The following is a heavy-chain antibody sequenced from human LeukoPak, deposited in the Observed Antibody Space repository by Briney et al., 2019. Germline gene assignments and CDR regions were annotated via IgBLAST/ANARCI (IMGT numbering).Heavy chain of an antibody. Sequence: PGRSLRLSCVASGYTFSSHGMYWVRQAPGKGLEWVSYISSSSSTIYYADSVKGRFTISRDNAKNSLYLQMNSLRAEDTAVYYCARVEYSSSAGVDYWGQGTLVTVSS. CDR2: ISSSSSTI. J-gene: IGHJ4*02. CDR3: ARVEYSSSAGVDY. D-gene: IGHD6-6*01. V-gene: IGHV3-48*04. CDR1: GYTFSSHG.